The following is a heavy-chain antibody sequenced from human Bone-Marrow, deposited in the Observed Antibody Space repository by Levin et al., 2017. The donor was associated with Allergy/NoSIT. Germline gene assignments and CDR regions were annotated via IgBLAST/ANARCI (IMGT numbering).Heavy chain of an antibody. CDR3: ARRGFDDCTGTACYSLNY. CDR1: GYSFSSFW. D-gene: IGHD2-15*01. V-gene: IGHV5-51*01. Sequence: LGESLKISCKGSGYSFSSFWIGWVRQMPGKGLEWMGIIYPGDSDARYTPSFQGQVTISVDTSIGTTYLQWSSLKASETAMYYCARRGFDDCTGTACYSLNYRGQGTLVTVSS. J-gene: IGHJ4*02. CDR2: IYPGDSDA.